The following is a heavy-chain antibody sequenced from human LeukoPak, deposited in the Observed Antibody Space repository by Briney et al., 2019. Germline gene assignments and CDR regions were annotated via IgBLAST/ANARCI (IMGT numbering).Heavy chain of an antibody. Sequence: GESLKISCKGSGYTFTNYWIGWVRQMPGKGLEWMGIIYPGNSEIRYSPSFQGQVTISADKSISTAYLQWSSLKASDTAMYYCAKLGYCSADTCYSCSDYWGQGTLVTVSS. CDR1: GYTFTNYW. V-gene: IGHV5-51*01. D-gene: IGHD2-15*01. CDR3: AKLGYCSADTCYSCSDY. CDR2: IYPGNSEI. J-gene: IGHJ4*02.